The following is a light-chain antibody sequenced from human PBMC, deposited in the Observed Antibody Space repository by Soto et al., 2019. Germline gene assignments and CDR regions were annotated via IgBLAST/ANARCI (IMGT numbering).Light chain of an antibody. CDR1: QSVGSN. J-gene: IGKJ2*01. Sequence: EIVMTQSPATLSVSPGERASLSCRASQSVGSNLAWYQQTAGQAPRLLIYGASTRATGIPARFSGSGSGTEFTLTISSRQSEDFAVYSCQQYTNWPYTFGQGTKLAIK. V-gene: IGKV3-15*01. CDR2: GAS. CDR3: QQYTNWPYT.